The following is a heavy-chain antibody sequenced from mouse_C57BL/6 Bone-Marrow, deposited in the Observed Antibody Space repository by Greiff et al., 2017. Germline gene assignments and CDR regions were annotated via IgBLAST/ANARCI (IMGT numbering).Heavy chain of an antibody. CDR2: SWWDDDK. CDR3: ARIKTGTVDFAY. CDR1: GFSLSTFGMG. D-gene: IGHD4-1*01. J-gene: IGHJ3*01. V-gene: IGHV8-8*01. Sequence: QVTLKESGPGILQPSQTLSLTCSFSGFSLSTFGMGVGWIRQPSGKGLEWLAHSWWDDDKYYNPALKSRLTISKDTSKNQVFLKIANVDTAVTATYYCARIKTGTVDFAYWGQGTLVTVSA.